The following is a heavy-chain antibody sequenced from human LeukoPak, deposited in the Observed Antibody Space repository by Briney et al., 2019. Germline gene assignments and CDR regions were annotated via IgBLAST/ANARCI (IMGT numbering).Heavy chain of an antibody. Sequence: ASVKASCKASGYTFTSYDINWVRQATGQGLEWMGWMNPNSGNTGYAQKFQGRVTMTRNTSISTAYMELSSLRSEDTAVYYCASSGRSMVRGVIISLARPRYYYYGMDVWGQGTTVTVSS. CDR2: MNPNSGNT. CDR1: GYTFTSYD. D-gene: IGHD3-10*01. V-gene: IGHV1-8*01. J-gene: IGHJ6*02. CDR3: ASSGRSMVRGVIISLARPRYYYYGMDV.